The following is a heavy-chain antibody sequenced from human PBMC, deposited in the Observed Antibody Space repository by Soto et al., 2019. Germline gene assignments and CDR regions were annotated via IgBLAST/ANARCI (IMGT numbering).Heavy chain of an antibody. Sequence: GGSLRLSCAASGFTFSSYEMNWVRQAPGKGLEWVSYISSSGSTIYYADSVKGRFTISRDNAKNSLYLQMNSLRAEDTAVYYCAKGDFTPYYYYGMDVWGQGTTVTVSS. V-gene: IGHV3-48*03. CDR3: AKGDFTPYYYYGMDV. CDR1: GFTFSSYE. J-gene: IGHJ6*02. D-gene: IGHD2-21*02. CDR2: ISSSGSTI.